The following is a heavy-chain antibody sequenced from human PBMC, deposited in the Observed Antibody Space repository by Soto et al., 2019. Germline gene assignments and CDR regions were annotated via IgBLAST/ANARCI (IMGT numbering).Heavy chain of an antibody. V-gene: IGHV4-31*03. Sequence: QVQLQESGPGLVKPSQTLSLTCTVSGGSISSGGYYWSWIRQHPGKGLEWIGYIYYSGSTYYNPSLKSRVTISVDTSKNQFSLKLSSVTAADTAVYYWAREVTIFGVVKWGYFDYWGQGTLVTVSS. D-gene: IGHD3-3*01. CDR1: GGSISSGGYY. CDR3: AREVTIFGVVKWGYFDY. J-gene: IGHJ4*02. CDR2: IYYSGST.